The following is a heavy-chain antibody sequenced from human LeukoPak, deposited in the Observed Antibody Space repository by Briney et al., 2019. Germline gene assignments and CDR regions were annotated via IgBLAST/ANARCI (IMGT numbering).Heavy chain of an antibody. CDR1: GFTFSSYS. V-gene: IGHV3-21*01. CDR3: AKGRSYFDY. Sequence: GGSLRLSCAASGFTFSSYSMNWVRQAPGKGLEWVSSISSSSSYIYYADSLKGRFTISRDNAKNSVYLLMNSLRAEDTAVYYCAKGRSYFDYWGQGTLVTVSP. J-gene: IGHJ4*02. CDR2: ISSSSSYI.